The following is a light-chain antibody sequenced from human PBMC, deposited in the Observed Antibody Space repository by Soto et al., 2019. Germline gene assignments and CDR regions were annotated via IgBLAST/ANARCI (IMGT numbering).Light chain of an antibody. CDR1: SSDVGSYNL. Sequence: QSALTQPASVSGSPGQSITISCTGTSSDVGSYNLVSWYQQHPGKAPKLMIYEVSKRPSGVSNRFSGSKSGNTASLTISGLEVQDEADYYCCSYAGSSTFADVFGTGTKLTVL. J-gene: IGLJ1*01. V-gene: IGLV2-23*02. CDR2: EVS. CDR3: CSYAGSSTFADV.